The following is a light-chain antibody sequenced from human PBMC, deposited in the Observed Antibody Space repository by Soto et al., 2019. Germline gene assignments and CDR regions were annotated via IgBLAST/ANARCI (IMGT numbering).Light chain of an antibody. Sequence: EIVMTQSPATLSVSPGERATLSCRASQSVSSNLAWYQQKPGQAPRLLIYGASTRATGIPARFSGSGSGTEFPLTVSSLQSEAFAVYYCQQYNNWPLTVGGGTKVEIK. CDR2: GAS. J-gene: IGKJ4*01. CDR3: QQYNNWPLT. CDR1: QSVSSN. V-gene: IGKV3D-15*01.